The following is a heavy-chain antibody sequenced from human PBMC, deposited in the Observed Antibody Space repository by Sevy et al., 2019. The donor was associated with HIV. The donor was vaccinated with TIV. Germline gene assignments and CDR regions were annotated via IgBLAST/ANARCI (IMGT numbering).Heavy chain of an antibody. Sequence: SETLSLTCTVSGGSISSYYWSWIRQPPGKGLEWIGYIYYSGSTNYNPSLKSRVTISVDTSKNQFSLKLSSVTAADTAVYCCARVNPGQYNYYYYGMDVWGQGTTVTVSS. CDR2: IYYSGST. V-gene: IGHV4-59*01. CDR1: GGSISSYY. D-gene: IGHD5-18*01. CDR3: ARVNPGQYNYYYYGMDV. J-gene: IGHJ6*02.